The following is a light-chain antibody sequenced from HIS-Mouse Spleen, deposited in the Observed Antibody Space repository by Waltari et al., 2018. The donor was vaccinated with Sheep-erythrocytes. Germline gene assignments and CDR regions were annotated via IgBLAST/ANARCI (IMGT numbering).Light chain of an antibody. CDR3: CSYAGSYNHV. Sequence: QSALTQPRSVSGSPAQSVTISCTATSSDVGGYNYVSWYQQHPGKAPKLMIYDVSKRPSGVPDRFSGSKSGNTASLTISGLQAEDEADYYCCSYAGSYNHVFATGTKVTVL. CDR1: SSDVGGYNY. J-gene: IGLJ1*01. V-gene: IGLV2-11*01. CDR2: DVS.